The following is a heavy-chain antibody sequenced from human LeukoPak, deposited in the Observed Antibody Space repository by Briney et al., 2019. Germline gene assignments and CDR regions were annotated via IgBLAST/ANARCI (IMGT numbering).Heavy chain of an antibody. V-gene: IGHV1-2*04. CDR1: GYTFTGYY. J-gene: IGHJ4*02. D-gene: IGHD1-26*01. CDR2: INPNSGGT. CDR3: ARALKWVLFYYFDY. Sequence: ASVKVSCKASGYTFTGYYMHWVRQAPGQGLEWMGWINPNSGGTNYAQKFQGWVTMTRDTSISTAYMELSRLRSDDTAVYYCARALKWVLFYYFDYWGQGTLVTVSS.